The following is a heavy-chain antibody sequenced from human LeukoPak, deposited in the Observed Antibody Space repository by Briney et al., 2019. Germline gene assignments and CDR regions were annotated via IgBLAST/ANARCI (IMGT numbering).Heavy chain of an antibody. CDR3: ARSWQLVDFDY. J-gene: IGHJ4*02. D-gene: IGHD6-13*01. CDR2: IYYSGST. CDR1: GGSISSYY. V-gene: IGHV4-59*01. Sequence: SETLSLTCTVSGGSISSYYWSWIRQPPGKGLEWIGYIYYSGSTNYNPSLKSRVTISVDTSKNQFSLKLSSVTAADTAVYYCARSWQLVDFDYWGQGTLVTVSS.